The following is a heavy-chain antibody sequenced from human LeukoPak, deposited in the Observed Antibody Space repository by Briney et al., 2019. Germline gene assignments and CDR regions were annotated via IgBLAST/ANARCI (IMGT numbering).Heavy chain of an antibody. CDR3: AHRASGSYEVVFDY. CDR1: GFSLTTNGMG. Sequence: CGPTLVKPTQTLTLTCTFSGFSLTTNGMGVGWIRQPPGKALEWLALIYWGDDKRYSPSLKSRLTITKDTYTNQVVLTMTNMDPVDTATYYCAHRASGSYEVVFDYWGQGTLVTVSS. D-gene: IGHD3-10*01. J-gene: IGHJ4*02. CDR2: IYWGDDK. V-gene: IGHV2-5*02.